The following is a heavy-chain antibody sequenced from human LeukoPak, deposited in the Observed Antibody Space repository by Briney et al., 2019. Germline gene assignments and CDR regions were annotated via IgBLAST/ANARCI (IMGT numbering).Heavy chain of an antibody. V-gene: IGHV4-39*01. Sequence: SETLSLTCTVSGDSISSSNYFRGWIRQPPGKGLEWVGNIYHSWNTFYNPSLKSRVTISADTSKNQSSLKLTFVTVADTAVYYCARQLYSSATVWGQGTTVIVSS. CDR3: ARQLYSSATV. CDR2: IYHSWNT. CDR1: GDSISSSNYF. J-gene: IGHJ6*02. D-gene: IGHD6-25*01.